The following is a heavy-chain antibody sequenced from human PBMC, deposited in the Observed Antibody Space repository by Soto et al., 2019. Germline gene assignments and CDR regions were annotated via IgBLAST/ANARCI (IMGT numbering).Heavy chain of an antibody. CDR1: GFSFSTYG. V-gene: IGHV3-33*01. CDR2: IWYDGSND. CDR3: GRGYNYADY. J-gene: IGHJ4*02. D-gene: IGHD5-18*01. Sequence: GGSLRLSCAASGFSFSTYGMQWVRQAPGKGLEWVAEIWYDGSNDFYSDSVKGRFTISRDNAKTTLFLQMNSLRAEDMAMYYCGRGYNYADYWGQGTQVAVSS.